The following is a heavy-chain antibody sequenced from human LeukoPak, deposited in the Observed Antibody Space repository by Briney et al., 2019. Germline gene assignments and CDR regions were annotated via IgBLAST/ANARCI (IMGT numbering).Heavy chain of an antibody. D-gene: IGHD1-26*01. Sequence: GGSLRLSCAASGFIFSSYGMHWVRQAPGKGLEWVAFIRYDGRNKYYADSVKGRFTISRDNSKNTLYLQMNSLRGGDTAVYYCAKDSLRERIVGSTTRGVNDYWGQGTLVTVSS. V-gene: IGHV3-30*02. CDR3: AKDSLRERIVGSTTRGVNDY. CDR2: IRYDGRNK. J-gene: IGHJ4*02. CDR1: GFIFSSYG.